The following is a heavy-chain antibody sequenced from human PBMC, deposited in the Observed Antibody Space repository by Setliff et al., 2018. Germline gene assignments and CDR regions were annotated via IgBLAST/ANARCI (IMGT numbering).Heavy chain of an antibody. Sequence: ASVKVSCKASGYTFTGYYMHWVRQAPGQGLEWMGRINPNSGGTNYAQKFQGRVTMTRDTSVSTAYMELSRLRSDDTAVYYCARRPPNGFGEFGNAFDIWGQGTMVTVSS. D-gene: IGHD3-10*01. CDR2: INPNSGGT. CDR3: ARRPPNGFGEFGNAFDI. CDR1: GYTFTGYY. V-gene: IGHV1-2*06. J-gene: IGHJ3*02.